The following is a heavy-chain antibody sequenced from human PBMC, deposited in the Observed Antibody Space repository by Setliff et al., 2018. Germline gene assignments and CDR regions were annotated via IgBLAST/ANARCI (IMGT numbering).Heavy chain of an antibody. CDR3: AKDRWYYDSSGYYLFDY. CDR1: GFTFSSYG. D-gene: IGHD3-22*01. Sequence: PGGSLSLSCAASGFTFSSYGMHWVRQAPGKGLEWVAFIRYDGSNKYYADSVKGRFTISRDNSKNTLYLQMNSLRAEDTAVYYCAKDRWYYDSSGYYLFDYWGQGTLVTVSS. J-gene: IGHJ4*02. CDR2: IRYDGSNK. V-gene: IGHV3-30*02.